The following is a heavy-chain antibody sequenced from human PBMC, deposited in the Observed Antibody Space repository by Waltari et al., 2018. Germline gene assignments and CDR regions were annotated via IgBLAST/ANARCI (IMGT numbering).Heavy chain of an antibody. D-gene: IGHD1-20*01. CDR3: ALITGTSGGMDV. V-gene: IGHV1-69*08. J-gene: IGHJ6*02. CDR1: GGTFSSYA. CDR2: TIPIVGTA. Sequence: QVQLVQSGAEVKKPGSSVKVSCKASGGTFSSYAISWVRQAHGQGLEWMGRTIPIVGTANYAQKFQGRVTITADKSTSTAYMELSSLRSEDTAVYYCALITGTSGGMDVWGQGTTVTVSS.